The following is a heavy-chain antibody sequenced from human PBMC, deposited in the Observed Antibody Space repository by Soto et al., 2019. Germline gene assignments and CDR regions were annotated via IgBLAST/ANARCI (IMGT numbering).Heavy chain of an antibody. CDR3: ARLFGGASLMRTGAFDI. CDR2: IYPGDSDT. D-gene: IGHD3-10*01. Sequence: GESLKISCKGSVHSFTSDWIGWVRQMRVKGLEWLGLIYPGDSDTRYSPSFQCQGTISADKSISTAYLQWSSLKASDTAMYYCARLFGGASLMRTGAFDIWGQGTMVTVSS. J-gene: IGHJ3*02. V-gene: IGHV5-51*01. CDR1: VHSFTSDW.